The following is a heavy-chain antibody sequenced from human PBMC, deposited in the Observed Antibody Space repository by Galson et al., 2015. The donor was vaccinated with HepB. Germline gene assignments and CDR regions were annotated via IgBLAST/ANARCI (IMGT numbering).Heavy chain of an antibody. CDR1: GYTFTSYA. Sequence: SVKVSCKASGYTFTSYAMNWVRQAPGQGLEWMGWISTNTGNPTYAQGFTGRFVFSLDTSVSTAYLQISSLKAEDTAVYYCAREGAAAGTGGWFDPWGQGTLVTVSS. D-gene: IGHD6-13*01. CDR2: ISTNTGNP. CDR3: AREGAAAGTGGWFDP. V-gene: IGHV7-4-1*02. J-gene: IGHJ5*02.